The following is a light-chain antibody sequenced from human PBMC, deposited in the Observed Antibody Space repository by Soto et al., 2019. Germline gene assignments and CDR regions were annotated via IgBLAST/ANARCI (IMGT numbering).Light chain of an antibody. J-gene: IGKJ1*01. CDR3: QQYGSSGT. V-gene: IGKV3-20*01. Sequence: EIVLTQSPVTLSLSPGQRATLSCRASQSVYNFLAWYQQKPGQAPRLLISDASERATGIPARFSGSGSGTDLTLTISRLEPEDFAVYYCQQYGSSGTFGQGTKVDIK. CDR1: QSVYNF. CDR2: DAS.